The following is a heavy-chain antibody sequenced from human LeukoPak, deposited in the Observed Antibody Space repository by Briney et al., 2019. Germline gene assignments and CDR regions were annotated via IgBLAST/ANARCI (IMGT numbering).Heavy chain of an antibody. J-gene: IGHJ6*02. CDR2: ISWNSGSI. V-gene: IGHV3-9*01. Sequence: GGSLRLSCAASGFTFDDYAMHWVRQAPGKGLEWVSGISWNSGSIGYADSVKGRFTISRDNAKNSLHLQMNSLRAEDTALYYCAKDISSSYYYYGMDVWGQGTTVTVSS. CDR1: GFTFDDYA. CDR3: AKDISSSYYYYGMDV.